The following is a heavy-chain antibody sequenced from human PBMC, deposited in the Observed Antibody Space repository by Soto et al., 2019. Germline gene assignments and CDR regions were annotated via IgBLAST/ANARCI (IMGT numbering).Heavy chain of an antibody. CDR1: GFTFSTYA. CDR3: AREVLD. J-gene: IGHJ4*02. Sequence: QVQLVESGGGVVQPGRSLRLSCSASGFTFSTYAMHWVRQAPGKGLEWLAVISYYGDNKYYADSVEGRFTISRDNSKNTLYLQMNSLRAAVTAVYYCAREVLDWGQGTLVTVSS. V-gene: IGHV3-30-3*01. CDR2: ISYYGDNK.